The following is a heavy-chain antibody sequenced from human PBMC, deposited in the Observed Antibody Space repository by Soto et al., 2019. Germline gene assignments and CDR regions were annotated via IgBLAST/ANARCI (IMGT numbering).Heavy chain of an antibody. Sequence: EASVKVSCKASGYTFTSYGISWVRQAPGQGLEWMGWISAYNGNTNYAQKLQGRVTMTTDTSTSTAYMELRSLRSDDTAVYYCARDGRDIVVVPAAMWWFDPWGQGTLVTVSS. CDR2: ISAYNGNT. D-gene: IGHD2-2*01. CDR3: ARDGRDIVVVPAAMWWFDP. CDR1: GYTFTSYG. V-gene: IGHV1-18*01. J-gene: IGHJ5*02.